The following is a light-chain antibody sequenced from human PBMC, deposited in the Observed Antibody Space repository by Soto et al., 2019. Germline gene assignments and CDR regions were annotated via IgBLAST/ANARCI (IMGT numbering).Light chain of an antibody. J-gene: IGKJ5*01. V-gene: IGKV1-39*01. CDR3: QQSYSTPPIT. CDR2: AAS. CDR1: QTISDY. Sequence: DIQMTQSPSALAAFVGDRVTITCRTSQTISDYLNWYQHKPGKAPKLLISAASSLQSGVPSRFSGSGSGTDFTLTISSLQPEDFATYYCQQSYSTPPITFGQGTRLEI.